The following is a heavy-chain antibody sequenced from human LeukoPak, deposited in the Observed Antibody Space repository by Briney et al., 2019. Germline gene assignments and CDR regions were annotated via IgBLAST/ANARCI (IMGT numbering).Heavy chain of an antibody. CDR1: GFTFSSYA. Sequence: GRSLRLSCAASGFTFSSYAMHWVRQAPGKGLEWVAVISYDGSNKYYADSVKGRFTISRDNSKNTLYLQMSSLRAEDTAVYYCARVTVTTPYYYYYGMDVWGQGTTVTVSS. J-gene: IGHJ6*02. CDR2: ISYDGSNK. CDR3: ARVTVTTPYYYYYGMDV. V-gene: IGHV3-30-3*01. D-gene: IGHD4-17*01.